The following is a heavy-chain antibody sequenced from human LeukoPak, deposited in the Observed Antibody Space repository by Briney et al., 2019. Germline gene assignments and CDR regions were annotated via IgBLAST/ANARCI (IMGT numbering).Heavy chain of an antibody. J-gene: IGHJ4*02. CDR3: ARGTNVVVPAAMLDY. V-gene: IGHV4-39*07. D-gene: IGHD2-2*01. CDR1: GGSISSSSYY. CDR2: IYYSGST. Sequence: SETLSLTCTVSGGSISSSSYYWGWIRQPPGKGLEWIGSIYYSGSTYYNPFLKSRVTISVDTSKNQFSLKLSSVTAADTAVYYCARGTNVVVPAAMLDYWGQGTLVTVSS.